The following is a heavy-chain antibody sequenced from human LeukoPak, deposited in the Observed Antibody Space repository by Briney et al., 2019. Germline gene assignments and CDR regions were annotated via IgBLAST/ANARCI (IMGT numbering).Heavy chain of an antibody. J-gene: IGHJ4*02. CDR2: IYYSGST. V-gene: IGHV4-59*01. CDR1: GGSISSYY. CDR3: ARADILYYASGRTYYFDY. D-gene: IGHD3-10*01. Sequence: SETLSLTCTVSGGSISSYYWSWIRQPPGKGLEWIGFIYYSGSTNYNPSLKSRVTISVDTSKNQLSLKLSSVTAADTAVYYCARADILYYASGRTYYFDYWGQGTLVTVSS.